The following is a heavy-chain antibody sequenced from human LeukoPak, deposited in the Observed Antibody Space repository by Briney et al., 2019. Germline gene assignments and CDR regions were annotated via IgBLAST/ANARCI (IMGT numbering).Heavy chain of an antibody. V-gene: IGHV4-61*02. CDR3: ARDQYCSGGSCYYWFDP. D-gene: IGHD2-15*01. CDR1: GGSISSGSYY. CDR2: IYTSGST. Sequence: PSQTLSLTCTVSGGSISSGSYYWSWIRQPAGKGLEWIGRIYTSGSTNYNPSLKSRVTISVDTSKNQFSLKLSSVTAADTAVYYCARDQYCSGGSCYYWFDPWGQGTLATVSS. J-gene: IGHJ5*02.